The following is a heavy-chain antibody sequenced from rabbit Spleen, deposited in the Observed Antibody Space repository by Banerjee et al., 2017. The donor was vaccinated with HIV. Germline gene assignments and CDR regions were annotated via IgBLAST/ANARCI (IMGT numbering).Heavy chain of an antibody. D-gene: IGHD1-1*01. CDR3: ARDTSSSFSSYGMDL. CDR2: IDAGSGGFT. J-gene: IGHJ6*01. CDR1: GVSFSSSSY. Sequence: QSLEESGGDLVKPGASLTLTCTASGVSFSSSSYICWVRQAPGKGLEWIVCIDAGSGGFTYFATWAKGRFTCSKTSSTTVTLQMTRLTAADTATYFCARDTSSSFSSYGMDLWGPGTLVTVS. V-gene: IGHV1S40*01.